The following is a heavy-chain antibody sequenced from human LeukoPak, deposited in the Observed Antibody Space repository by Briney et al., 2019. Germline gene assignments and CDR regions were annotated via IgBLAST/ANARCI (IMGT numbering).Heavy chain of an antibody. CDR3: ARDFSSSSTVYYYYYMDV. D-gene: IGHD6-6*01. Sequence: TLSLTCTVSGGSINSRTYYWGWIRQPPGKGLEWIGTIYYSGTTYYNPSLKSRVTISLDTSKNQFSLKLSSVTAADTAIYYCARDFSSSSTVYYYYYMDVWGKGTTVIVS. CDR2: IYYSGTT. CDR1: GGSINSRTYY. J-gene: IGHJ6*03. V-gene: IGHV4-39*07.